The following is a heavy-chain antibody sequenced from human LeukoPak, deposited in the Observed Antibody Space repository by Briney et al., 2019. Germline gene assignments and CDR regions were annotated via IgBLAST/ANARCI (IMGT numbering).Heavy chain of an antibody. D-gene: IGHD3-22*01. Sequence: SQTLSLTCTVSGGSISSGGYYWSWIRQHPWKGLEWIGYIYYSGSTYYNPSLKSRVTISVDTSKNQFSLKLSSVTAADTAVYYCASYYDSSGYYLETNYFDYWGQGTLVTVSS. CDR3: ASYYDSSGYYLETNYFDY. J-gene: IGHJ4*02. V-gene: IGHV4-31*03. CDR1: GGSISSGGYY. CDR2: IYYSGST.